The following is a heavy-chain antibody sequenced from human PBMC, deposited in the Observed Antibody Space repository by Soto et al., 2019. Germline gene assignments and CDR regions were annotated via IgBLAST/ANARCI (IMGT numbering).Heavy chain of an antibody. CDR2: IYYSGST. V-gene: IGHV4-59*01. CDR1: GGSISSYY. Sequence: SETLSLTCTVSGGSISSYYWSWIRQPPGKGLEWIGYIYYSGSTNYNPSLKSRVTISVDTSKNQFSLKLSSVTAADTAVYYCARESRPDYYDSGFDYWGQGTQVNVS. D-gene: IGHD3-22*01. CDR3: ARESRPDYYDSGFDY. J-gene: IGHJ4*02.